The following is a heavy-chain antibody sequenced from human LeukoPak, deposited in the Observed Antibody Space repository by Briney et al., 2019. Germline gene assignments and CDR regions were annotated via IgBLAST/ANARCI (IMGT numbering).Heavy chain of an antibody. CDR1: GGSISSSSYY. V-gene: IGHV4-39*07. D-gene: IGHD3-10*01. CDR2: IYYSGST. Sequence: SETLSLTCTVSGGSISSSSYYWGWIRQPPGKGLEWIGSIYYSGSTNYNPSLKSRVTISVDTSKNQFSLKLSSVTAADTAVYYCARVLDDRMVRGVHYFDYWGQGTLVTVSS. CDR3: ARVLDDRMVRGVHYFDY. J-gene: IGHJ4*02.